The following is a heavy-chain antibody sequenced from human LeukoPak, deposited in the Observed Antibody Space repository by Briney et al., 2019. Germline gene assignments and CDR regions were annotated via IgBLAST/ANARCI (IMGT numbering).Heavy chain of an antibody. CDR3: ARCSGVFGNSGY. V-gene: IGHV3-21*01. Sequence: GGSLRLSCVASGFSFSSYSMNWVRQAPGKGLEWVSTISSGTGSYIYYADSVRGRFTISRDNAKNSLYLQMNSLRAEDTAVYYCARCSGVFGNSGYWGQGTLVTVSS. CDR1: GFSFSSYS. CDR2: ISSGTGSYI. D-gene: IGHD4-23*01. J-gene: IGHJ4*02.